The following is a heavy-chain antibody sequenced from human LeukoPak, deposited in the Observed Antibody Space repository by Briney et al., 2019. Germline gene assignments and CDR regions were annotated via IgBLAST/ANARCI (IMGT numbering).Heavy chain of an antibody. CDR1: GFTFSSYE. D-gene: IGHD7-27*01. Sequence: PGGSLRLSCAASGFTFSSYEMNLFRQAPAKGLELVSYIRSSGSTIYYADSVKGRFTSSRENAKNSLFLQMSNLRDDDTAIYYCARHVGISFWGPGTLVTVSS. CDR3: ARHVGISF. CDR2: IRSSGSTI. J-gene: IGHJ4*02. V-gene: IGHV3-48*03.